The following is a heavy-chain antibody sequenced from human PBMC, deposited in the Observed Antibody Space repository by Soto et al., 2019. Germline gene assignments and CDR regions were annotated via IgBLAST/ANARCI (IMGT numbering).Heavy chain of an antibody. D-gene: IGHD2-2*01. CDR2: ISSSSHTI. Sequence: EVQLVESEGGLVQPGGSLRLSCVVTGFTFSSYSMNWVRQAPGKGLEWVSHISSSSHTIYYADSVKGRFTISRDNAKNSLYLQRNSLRDEDTAVYYCVRGTETSDSCPDSCGQGTLVTVSS. J-gene: IGHJ4*02. V-gene: IGHV3-48*02. CDR3: VRGTETSDSCPDS. CDR1: GFTFSSYS.